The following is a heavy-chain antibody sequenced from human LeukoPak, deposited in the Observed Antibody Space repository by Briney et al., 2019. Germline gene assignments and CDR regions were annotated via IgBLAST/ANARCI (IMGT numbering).Heavy chain of an antibody. D-gene: IGHD2-2*01. CDR1: GGSISSSSYY. V-gene: IGHV4-39*01. CDR3: ARHPSTRHQNYYYMDV. J-gene: IGHJ6*03. CDR2: IYYSGST. Sequence: SETLSLTCTASGGSISSSSYYWGWIRQPPGKGLEWIGSIYYSGSTYYNPSLKSRVTISVDTSKNQFSLKLSSVTAADTAVYYCARHPSTRHQNYYYMDVWGKGTTVTISS.